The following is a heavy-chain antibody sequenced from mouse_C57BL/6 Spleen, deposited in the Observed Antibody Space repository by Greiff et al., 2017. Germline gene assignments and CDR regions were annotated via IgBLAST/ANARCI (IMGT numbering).Heavy chain of an antibody. CDR2: IYPGDGDT. V-gene: IGHV1-82*01. CDR1: GYAFSSSW. Sequence: VQLQQSGPELVKPGASVKISCKASGYAFSSSWMNWVKQRPGKGLEWIGRIYPGDGDTNYNGKFKGKATLTADKSSSTAYMQLSSLTSEDSAVYFCARYYYDDRDFALWDWGQRITVTAST. CDR3: ARYYYDDRDFALWD. D-gene: IGHD2-4*01. J-gene: IGHJ4*01.